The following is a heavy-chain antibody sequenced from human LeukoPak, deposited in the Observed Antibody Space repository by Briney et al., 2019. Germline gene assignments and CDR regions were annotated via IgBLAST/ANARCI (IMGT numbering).Heavy chain of an antibody. Sequence: GASVKVSCKSSGYTFSIYGFTWVRHAPGQGLEWMGWIRAYNGKTLYAEKFQGRVTMTTDTATSTVYMELRSLRSDDTAVYYCARVSSLRPSDYMDVWGKGTTVTVSS. CDR3: ARVSSLRPSDYMDV. D-gene: IGHD6-6*01. J-gene: IGHJ6*03. V-gene: IGHV1-18*01. CDR2: IRAYNGKT. CDR1: GYTFSIYG.